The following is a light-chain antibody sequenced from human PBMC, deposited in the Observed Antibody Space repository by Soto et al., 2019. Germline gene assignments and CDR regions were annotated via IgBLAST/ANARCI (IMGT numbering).Light chain of an antibody. J-gene: IGLJ3*02. CDR2: DNS. CDR1: SSNIGAGYD. Sequence: QSVLTQPPSVSGAPGQRVTISCTGSSSNIGAGYDVHWYQQLPGTAPKLLIYDNSNRPSGVPDRFSGSKSGTSASLAITGVQDEDEADYYCQSYDSSLSGWVFGGGTKLTVL. V-gene: IGLV1-40*01. CDR3: QSYDSSLSGWV.